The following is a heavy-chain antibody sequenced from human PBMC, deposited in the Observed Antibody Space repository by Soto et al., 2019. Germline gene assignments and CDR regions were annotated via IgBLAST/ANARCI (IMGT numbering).Heavy chain of an antibody. CDR1: GYGMSGDL. CDR3: ARDRNPTLGAVSGRGKANVFEP. V-gene: IGHV1-46*03. D-gene: IGHD3-16*01. Sequence: VNLYCKASGYGMSGDLVDCVSMKQGKGLEWMGIINPSGGSTSYAQKFQGRVTMTRDTSTSTVCMELSSLRSEDTAVYYCARDRNPTLGAVSGRGKANVFEPLLQGTPVIVSP. CDR2: INPSGGST. J-gene: IGHJ5*02.